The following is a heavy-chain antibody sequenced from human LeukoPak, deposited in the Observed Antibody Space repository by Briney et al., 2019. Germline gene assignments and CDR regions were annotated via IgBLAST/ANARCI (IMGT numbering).Heavy chain of an antibody. V-gene: IGHV5-51*01. J-gene: IGHJ4*02. D-gene: IGHD2-2*01. CDR2: IQPGNSDT. Sequence: GESLKISCKGSGYSFTSYWIAWVRQMPGKGLEWMGIIQPGNSDTRYSPSFQGQVTISADKSISTAYLQWSSLKASGTAMYYCARTYLTQHYFDYWGQGTLVTVSS. CDR3: ARTYLTQHYFDY. CDR1: GYSFTSYW.